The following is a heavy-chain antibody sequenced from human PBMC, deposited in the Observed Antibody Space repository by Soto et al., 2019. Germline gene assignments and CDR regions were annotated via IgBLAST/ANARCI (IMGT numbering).Heavy chain of an antibody. Sequence: SXKVSYKAAGGTXISYAISLVRQAPGQGLGWIGGIIPIFGTANYAQKFQVRVTIRADESTSTAYIDLSSLRSEDTAVYYCPRWYCSSTSCYQDYYYGMDVWGQGTTATVSS. J-gene: IGHJ6*02. CDR1: GGTXISYA. CDR3: PRWYCSSTSCYQDYYYGMDV. D-gene: IGHD2-2*01. V-gene: IGHV1-69*13. CDR2: IIPIFGTA.